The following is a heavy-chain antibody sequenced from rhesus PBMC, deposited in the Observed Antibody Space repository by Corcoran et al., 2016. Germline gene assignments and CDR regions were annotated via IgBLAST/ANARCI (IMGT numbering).Heavy chain of an antibody. Sequence: QVQLQESGPGLVKPSETLSLTCAVSGGSISSTYWSWLLPPPGKGPEGIGRIYGRGGSTDDNPSLKSRVTMSTDTSKNQFSLKLSSVTSADTAVYYCARIMGYGSSYEGPFDYWGQGVLVTVSS. CDR1: GGSISSTY. D-gene: IGHD4-29*01. CDR2: IYGRGGST. J-gene: IGHJ4*01. CDR3: ARIMGYGSSYEGPFDY. V-gene: IGHV4-160*01.